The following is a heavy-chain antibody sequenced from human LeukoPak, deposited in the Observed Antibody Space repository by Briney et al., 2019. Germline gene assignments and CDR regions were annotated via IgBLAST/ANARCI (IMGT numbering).Heavy chain of an antibody. J-gene: IGHJ6*02. CDR3: ARDYGSGSYYNYYYYYGMDV. D-gene: IGHD3-10*01. CDR2: ISYDGSNK. CDR1: GFTFSSYA. Sequence: GRSLRLSCAASGFTFSSYAMHWVHQAPGKGLEWEAVISYDGSNKYYADSVKGRFTISRDNSKNTLYLQMNSLRAEDTAVYYCARDYGSGSYYNYYYYYGMDVWGQGTTVTVSS. V-gene: IGHV3-30*04.